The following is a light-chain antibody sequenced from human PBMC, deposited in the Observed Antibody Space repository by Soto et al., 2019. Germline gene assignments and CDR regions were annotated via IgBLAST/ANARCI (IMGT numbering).Light chain of an antibody. CDR2: DSN. J-gene: IGLJ2*01. CDR1: SSIGNNY. V-gene: IGLV1-51*01. CDR3: GAWDTSLNVML. Sequence: QSVLTQPPSVSAAPGQKVSISCSGSSSIGNNYVSWYQQLPGTAPKLLIYDSNKRPSEIPDRFSASKSGTSATLGITGLQTGDEADYYCGAWDTSLNVMLFGRGTKLTVL.